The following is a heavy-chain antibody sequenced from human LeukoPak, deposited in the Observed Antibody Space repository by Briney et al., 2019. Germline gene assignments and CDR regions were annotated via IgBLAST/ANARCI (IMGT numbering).Heavy chain of an antibody. CDR2: IYYSGST. CDR1: GGSISSSSYY. D-gene: IGHD3-10*01. V-gene: IGHV4-61*05. J-gene: IGHJ6*02. CDR3: ARAHLWFGELSFPYYYYGMDV. Sequence: PSETLSLTCTVSGGSISSSSYYWGWIRQPPGKGLEWIGYIYYSGSTNYNPSLKSRVTISVDTSKNQFSLKLSSVTAADTAVYYCARAHLWFGELSFPYYYYGMDVWGQGTTVTVSS.